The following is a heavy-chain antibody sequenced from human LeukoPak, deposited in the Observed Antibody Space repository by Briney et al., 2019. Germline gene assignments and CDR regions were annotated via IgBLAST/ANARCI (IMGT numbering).Heavy chain of an antibody. V-gene: IGHV3-48*03. CDR3: ARRGYYDTSGYLFDD. J-gene: IGHJ4*02. Sequence: PGGSLRLSCAASGFTFSSYEMNWVRQALGRGLEWVSYISSSGSSIYYVDSVKGRFIISRDNAKNSLFLQMNSLRAEDTAVYYCARRGYYDTSGYLFDDWGQGTLVTVSS. CDR2: ISSSGSSI. CDR1: GFTFSSYE. D-gene: IGHD3-22*01.